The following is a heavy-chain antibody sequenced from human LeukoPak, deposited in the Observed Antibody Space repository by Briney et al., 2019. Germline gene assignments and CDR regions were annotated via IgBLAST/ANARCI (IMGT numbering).Heavy chain of an antibody. Sequence: GASVKVSCKASGYTFTDYYMNWVRQAPGQGLEWMGWIYPNSGGTNYAQKFQGRVTMTRDTSISTAYMELSRLTFDDTAVYYCGRKSAARKTSEFDYWGQGTLVTVSS. CDR3: GRKSAARKTSEFDY. D-gene: IGHD6-6*01. J-gene: IGHJ4*02. V-gene: IGHV1-2*02. CDR1: GYTFTDYY. CDR2: IYPNSGGT.